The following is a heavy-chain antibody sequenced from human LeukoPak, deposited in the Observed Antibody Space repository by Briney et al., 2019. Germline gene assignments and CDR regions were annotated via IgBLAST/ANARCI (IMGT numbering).Heavy chain of an antibody. CDR2: IYYSGST. Sequence: SETLSLTCTVSGGSISSSSYYWGWIRQPPGKGLEWIGSIYYSGSTYYNPSLKSRVTISVDTSKNQFSLKLSSVTAADTAVYYCARLYYYDSSGYYSNAFDIWGQGTMVTVSS. D-gene: IGHD3-22*01. CDR1: GGSISSSSYY. J-gene: IGHJ3*02. V-gene: IGHV4-39*07. CDR3: ARLYYYDSSGYYSNAFDI.